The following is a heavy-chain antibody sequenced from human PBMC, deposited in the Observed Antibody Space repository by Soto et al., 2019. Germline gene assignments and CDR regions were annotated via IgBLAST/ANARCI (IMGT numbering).Heavy chain of an antibody. J-gene: IGHJ4*02. V-gene: IGHV1-18*04. CDR3: ATPTPLRGAMITNINFDF. Sequence: ASVKVSCKASGYTFSRYGISWVLQTPLQWLEWMGWISGFNGNTKESEKLQGRVTLTTDTVTGTAYMELRGLKSDDTAVYYCATPTPLRGAMITNINFDFWGQGTPVTVSS. D-gene: IGHD3-10*01. CDR1: GYTFSRYG. CDR2: ISGFNGNT.